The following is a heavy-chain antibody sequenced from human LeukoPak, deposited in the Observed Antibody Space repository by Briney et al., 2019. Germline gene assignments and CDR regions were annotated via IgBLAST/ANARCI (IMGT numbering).Heavy chain of an antibody. V-gene: IGHV4-4*07. CDR2: IYTSGST. CDR3: ARGVAGTGEDYFDY. Sequence: SEALSLTCTVSGGSISSYYGSWIRQPAGKGLEWIGRIYTSGSTNYNPSLKSRVTMSVDTSKNQFSLKLSSVTAADTAVYYCARGVAGTGEDYFDYWGQGTLVTVSS. D-gene: IGHD6-19*01. CDR1: GGSISSYY. J-gene: IGHJ4*02.